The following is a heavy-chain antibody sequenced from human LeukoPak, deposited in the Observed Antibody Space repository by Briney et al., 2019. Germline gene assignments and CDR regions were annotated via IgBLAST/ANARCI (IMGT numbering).Heavy chain of an antibody. CDR1: GFNFDRYT. D-gene: IGHD3-10*02. Sequence: GSRRLSFATSGFNFDRYTIHWVRQAPGKGLEWVSLAGWAGGTTFYSDSVRGRFTISRDSGRKSVYLQMNSLTTDDTAFYFCAKELDTMFFDYWGQGALVTVSS. CDR2: AGWAGGTT. V-gene: IGHV3-43*01. CDR3: AKELDTMFFDY. J-gene: IGHJ4*02.